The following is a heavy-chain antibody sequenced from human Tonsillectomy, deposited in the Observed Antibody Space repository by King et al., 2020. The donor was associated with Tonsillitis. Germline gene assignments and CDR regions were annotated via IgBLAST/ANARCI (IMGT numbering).Heavy chain of an antibody. V-gene: IGHV3-30*18. J-gene: IGHJ4*02. CDR2: ISYDGNDK. CDR3: AKDSKDTYNYWGMGYFDS. CDR1: GFTFSHFG. Sequence: VQLVESGGGEVQPGRSLRLSCAASGFTFSHFGMHWVRQAPGKGLEWVAVISYDGNDKYYADSVKGRFTISRDNSKNTLYLQMNSLRAEDTAVYYCAKDSKDTYNYWGMGYFDSWGQGTLVTVSS. D-gene: IGHD5-24*01.